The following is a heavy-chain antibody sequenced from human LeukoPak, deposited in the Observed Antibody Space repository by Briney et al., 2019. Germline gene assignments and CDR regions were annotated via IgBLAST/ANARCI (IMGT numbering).Heavy chain of an antibody. J-gene: IGHJ4*02. D-gene: IGHD6-13*01. CDR1: GGSFSGYY. CDR3: ARQFRGQKIAAAVDY. CDR2: INHSGST. Sequence: SETLSLTCAVYGGSFSGYYWSWIRQPPGKGLEWIGEINHSGSTNYNPSLKSRVTISVDTSKNQFSLKLSSVTAADTAVYYCARQFRGQKIAAAVDYWGQGTLVTASS. V-gene: IGHV4-34*01.